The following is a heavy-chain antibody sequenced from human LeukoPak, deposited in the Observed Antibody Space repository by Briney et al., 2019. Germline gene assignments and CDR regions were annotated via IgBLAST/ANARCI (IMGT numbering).Heavy chain of an antibody. CDR3: ARGTGDRESFDY. V-gene: IGHV4-30-4*01. D-gene: IGHD7-27*01. CDR2: IYYSGST. CDR1: GGSISSGDYY. J-gene: IGHJ4*02. Sequence: SETLSLTCTVSGGSISSGDYYWSWIRQPPGTGLEWIGYIYYSGSTYYNPSLKSRVTISVDTSKNQFSLKLSSVTAADTAVYYCARGTGDRESFDYWGQGTLVTVSS.